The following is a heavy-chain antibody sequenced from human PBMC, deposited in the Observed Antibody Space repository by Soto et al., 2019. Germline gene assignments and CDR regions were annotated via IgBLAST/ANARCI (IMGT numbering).Heavy chain of an antibody. Sequence: EVQLVETGGGLIQPGGSLRLSCAASGFIVSSHYMSWVRQAPGKGLEWVSAIYSGGSTYSTDSVEGRFTISRDVSKNMLYLQMNSLRADDTAVYYCARDRGDCSSVRCYGSFYYGMDVWGQGTTVIVSS. CDR2: IYSGGST. D-gene: IGHD2-2*01. J-gene: IGHJ6*02. CDR3: ARDRGDCSSVRCYGSFYYGMDV. V-gene: IGHV3-53*02. CDR1: GFIVSSHY.